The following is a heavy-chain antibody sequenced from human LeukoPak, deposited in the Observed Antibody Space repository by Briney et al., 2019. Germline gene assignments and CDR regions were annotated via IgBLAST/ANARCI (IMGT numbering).Heavy chain of an antibody. Sequence: GASVKVSCKASGGTFSSYAISWVRQAPGQGLEWMGGIIPIFGTANYAQKFQGRVTITADESTSTAYMELSSLRSEDTAVYYCAREAPDQRSYYYYMDVWGKGTTVTVSS. V-gene: IGHV1-69*13. CDR3: AREAPDQRSYYYYMDV. CDR1: GGTFSSYA. J-gene: IGHJ6*03. CDR2: IIPIFGTA.